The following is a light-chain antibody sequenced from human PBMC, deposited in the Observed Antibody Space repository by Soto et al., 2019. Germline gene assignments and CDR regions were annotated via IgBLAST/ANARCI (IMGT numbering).Light chain of an antibody. Sequence: IQMTQSPSTLSASVGDRVTITCRASQSISSWLAWYQQKPGKAPKVLIYDASSLESGVPSRFSGSGSGTEFSLTISSLQPDDFATYYCQQYNHYWTFGQGTRLEIK. V-gene: IGKV1-5*01. J-gene: IGKJ5*01. CDR3: QQYNHYWT. CDR2: DAS. CDR1: QSISSW.